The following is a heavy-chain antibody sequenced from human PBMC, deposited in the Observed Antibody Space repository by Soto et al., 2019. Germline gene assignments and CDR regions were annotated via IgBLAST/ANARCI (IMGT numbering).Heavy chain of an antibody. D-gene: IGHD2-15*01. CDR2: IIPILGIA. J-gene: IGHJ4*02. CDR3: ARDPPDILVVVAAGAWVDY. V-gene: IGHV1-69*08. CDR1: GGTFSSYT. Sequence: QVQLVQSGAEVKKPGSSVKVSCKASGGTFSSYTISWVRQAPGQGLEWMGRIIPILGIANYAQKFQGRVTITADKCTSTAYRELSSLRSDDTAVYYCARDPPDILVVVAAGAWVDYWGQGTLLTVSS.